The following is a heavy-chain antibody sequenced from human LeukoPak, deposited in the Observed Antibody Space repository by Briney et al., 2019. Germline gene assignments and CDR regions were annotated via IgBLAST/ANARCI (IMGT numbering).Heavy chain of an antibody. Sequence: SETLSLTCTVSGGSISSYYWSWIRQPPGKGLEWIGYIYYSGSTNYNPSLKSRVTISVDTSKNQFSLKLSSVTAADTAVYYCARGPVAAAGSCSWFDPWGQGTLVTVSS. CDR1: GGSISSYY. V-gene: IGHV4-59*01. CDR2: IYYSGST. D-gene: IGHD6-13*01. J-gene: IGHJ5*02. CDR3: ARGPVAAAGSCSWFDP.